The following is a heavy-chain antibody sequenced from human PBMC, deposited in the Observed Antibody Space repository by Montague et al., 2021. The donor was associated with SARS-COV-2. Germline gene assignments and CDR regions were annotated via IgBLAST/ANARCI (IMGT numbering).Heavy chain of an antibody. J-gene: IGHJ5*02. CDR1: GVSISRCSYY. V-gene: IGHV4-4*07. CDR3: ATTGVSGKSRFDP. D-gene: IGHD1-26*01. Sequence: SETLSLTCTVSGVSISRCSYYWSWLPDPDGQGLVWIGRVYSSGNYNYNLPLDSRATFSVYTSKNQLTLKLRSVTAAGTAVYSCATTGVSGKSRFDPWGQGTLVAVSS. CDR2: VYSSGNY.